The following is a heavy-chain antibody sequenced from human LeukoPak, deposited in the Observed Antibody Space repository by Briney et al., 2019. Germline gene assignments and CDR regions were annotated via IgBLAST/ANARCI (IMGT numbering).Heavy chain of an antibody. CDR1: GFTFSDSA. J-gene: IGHJ4*02. CDR3: TRHLIGATPFDY. CDR2: IRSKPNNYAT. V-gene: IGHV3-73*01. Sequence: GGSLRLSCAASGFTFSDSAFHWVRQASGKGLEWVGRIRSKPNNYATAYRASVKGRFTISRDDSKNTAYLQMNSLNTEDAAMYYCTRHLIGATPFDYWGQGTLVSVSS. D-gene: IGHD4/OR15-4a*01.